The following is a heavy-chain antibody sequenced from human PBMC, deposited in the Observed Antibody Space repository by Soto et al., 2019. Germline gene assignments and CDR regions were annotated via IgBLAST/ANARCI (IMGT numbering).Heavy chain of an antibody. CDR2: IYPGDSDT. Sequence: GESLRISCKGSGYSFTSYWIGLVRQMPGKGLEWMGIIYPGDSDTRYSPSFQGQVTISADKSISTAYLQWSSLKASDTAMYYCARRESSRWYAGGMDVWGQGTTVTVSS. D-gene: IGHD6-13*01. CDR1: GYSFTSYW. J-gene: IGHJ6*02. CDR3: ARRESSRWYAGGMDV. V-gene: IGHV5-51*01.